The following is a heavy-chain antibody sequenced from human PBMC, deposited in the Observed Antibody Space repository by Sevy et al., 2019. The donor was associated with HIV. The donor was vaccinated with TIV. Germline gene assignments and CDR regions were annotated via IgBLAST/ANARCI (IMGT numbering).Heavy chain of an antibody. J-gene: IGHJ1*01. V-gene: IGHV3-30*18. CDR2: ISYDGSNK. CDR3: AKDEWPDSSPFQH. CDR1: GFTFSSYG. D-gene: IGHD6-13*01. Sequence: GGSLRLSCAASGFTFSSYGMHWVRQAPGKGLEWVAVISYDGSNKYYADSVKGRFTISRDNSTNTLYLQMNSLRDEDTAVYYCAKDEWPDSSPFQHWGQRTLVTVSS.